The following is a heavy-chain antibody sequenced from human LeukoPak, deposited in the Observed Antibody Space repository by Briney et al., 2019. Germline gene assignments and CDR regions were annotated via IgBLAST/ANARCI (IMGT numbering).Heavy chain of an antibody. J-gene: IGHJ4*02. CDR2: IYHSGST. CDR3: AHSSGWYRMYYFDY. V-gene: IGHV4-38-2*01. Sequence: PSETLSLTCGVSGYSISRGYFWGWIRQPPGKGLEWIGSIYHSGSTYYNPSLKSRVTISVDTSKNQFSLKLSSVTAADTAVYYCAHSSGWYRMYYFDYWGQGTLVTVSS. CDR1: GYSISRGYF. D-gene: IGHD6-19*01.